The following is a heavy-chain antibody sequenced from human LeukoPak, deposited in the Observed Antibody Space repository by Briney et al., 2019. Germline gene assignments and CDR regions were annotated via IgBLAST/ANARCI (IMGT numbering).Heavy chain of an antibody. J-gene: IGHJ3*02. CDR1: GGTFSSHA. Sequence: SVKVSCKASGGTFSSHAISWVRQAPGHGLEWMGRIIPILGIANYAQKFQGRVTITADKSTSTAYMELSSLISEDTAVYYCARDRVVAGGDAFDIWGQGTMVTVSS. CDR3: ARDRVVAGGDAFDI. V-gene: IGHV1-69*04. D-gene: IGHD2-2*01. CDR2: IIPILGIA.